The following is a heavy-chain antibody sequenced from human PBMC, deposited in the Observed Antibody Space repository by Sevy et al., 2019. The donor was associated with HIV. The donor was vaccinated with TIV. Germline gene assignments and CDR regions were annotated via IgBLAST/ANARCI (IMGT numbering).Heavy chain of an antibody. D-gene: IGHD1-26*01. V-gene: IGHV3-21*01. J-gene: IGHJ4*02. CDR1: GFTFSSYS. CDR3: ARDGGGVGATFDY. Sequence: GGSLRLSCAASGFTFSSYSMNWVRQAPGKGLEWVSSISSSSYIYYADTVNGRFTISRDNAKNQLYLQMNSLRAEDTAVYYCARDGGGVGATFDYWGQGTLVTVSS. CDR2: ISSSSYI.